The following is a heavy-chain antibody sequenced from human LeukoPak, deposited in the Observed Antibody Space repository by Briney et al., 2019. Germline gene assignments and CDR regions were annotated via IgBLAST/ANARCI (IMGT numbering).Heavy chain of an antibody. D-gene: IGHD3-9*01. J-gene: IGHJ4*02. Sequence: GRSLRLSCAASGFTFSSYGMHWVRQAPGKGLEWVAVISYDGSNKYYADSVKGRLTISRDNSKNTLYLQMNSLRAEDTAVYYCAKDLYDILTGYCFDYWGQGTLVTVSS. CDR3: AKDLYDILTGYCFDY. V-gene: IGHV3-30*18. CDR2: ISYDGSNK. CDR1: GFTFSSYG.